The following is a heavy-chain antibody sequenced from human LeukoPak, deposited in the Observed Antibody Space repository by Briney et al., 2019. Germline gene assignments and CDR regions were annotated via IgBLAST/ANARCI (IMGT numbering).Heavy chain of an antibody. Sequence: GGSLRLSCAASGFTFSNAWMSWVRQAPGKGLEWVGRIKSKTDGGTTDYAAPVKGRFTISRDDSKNTLYLQMNSLKTEDTAVYYCTTRWLGGASVDYWGQGTLVTVSS. V-gene: IGHV3-15*01. J-gene: IGHJ4*02. D-gene: IGHD6-19*01. CDR3: TTRWLGGASVDY. CDR1: GFTFSNAW. CDR2: IKSKTDGGTT.